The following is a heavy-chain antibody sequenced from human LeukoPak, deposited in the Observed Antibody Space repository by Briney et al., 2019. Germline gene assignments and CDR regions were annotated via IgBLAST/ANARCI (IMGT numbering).Heavy chain of an antibody. CDR3: VRHTARLAAGSTMGPFDI. CDR1: GGSISSTSYH. CDR2: IYYSGRN. Sequence: PSETLSLTCTVSGGSISSTSYHWGWIRQPPGKGLEWIGSIYYSGRNYYNPSLTSRVTISEDTSKTQFSLKLNSVTAADTAVYYCVRHTARLAAGSTMGPFDIWGQGTMVTVSS. J-gene: IGHJ3*02. D-gene: IGHD3-10*01. V-gene: IGHV4-39*01.